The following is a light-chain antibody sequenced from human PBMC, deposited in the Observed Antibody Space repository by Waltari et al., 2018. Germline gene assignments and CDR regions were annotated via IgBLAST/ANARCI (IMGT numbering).Light chain of an antibody. CDR3: QSADSSGTFYI. V-gene: IGLV3-25*03. CDR2: KDT. J-gene: IGLJ1*01. Sequence: SYELTQPPSVSVSPGQTARITCSGDALPKQYTDWYQQKPGQAPVLVIYKDTERPAGIPARFSGSSSGTTVTLTISGVQPEDEADYFCQSADSSGTFYIFGIGTKVTVL. CDR1: ALPKQY.